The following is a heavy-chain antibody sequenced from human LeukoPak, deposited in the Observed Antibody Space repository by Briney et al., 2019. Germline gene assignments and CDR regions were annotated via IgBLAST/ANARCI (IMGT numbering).Heavy chain of an antibody. D-gene: IGHD3-22*01. Sequence: SETLSLTCAVYGGSFSGYYWSWIRQPPGKGLEWIGEINHSGSTNYNPSLKSRVTISVDTSKNQFSLKLSSVTAADTAVYYCARESPTLDYYDSSGYYSGWGQGTLVTVSS. CDR1: GGSFSGYY. CDR3: ARESPTLDYYDSSGYYSG. CDR2: INHSGST. J-gene: IGHJ4*02. V-gene: IGHV4-34*01.